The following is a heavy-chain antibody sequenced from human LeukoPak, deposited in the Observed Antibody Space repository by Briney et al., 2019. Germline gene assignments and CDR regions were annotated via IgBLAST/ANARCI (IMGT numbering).Heavy chain of an antibody. J-gene: IGHJ3*02. CDR3: ARPSRSISTAGAFDI. V-gene: IGHV4-59*01. CDR2: IYYTGST. D-gene: IGHD3-10*01. Sequence: SETLSLTCTVSGGSISTYYWTWIRQPPGKGLEWIGYIYYTGSTNYNPSLKSRVTISVGTSKNQFSLKLSSVTAADTAVYYCARPSRSISTAGAFDIWGQGTMVTVSS. CDR1: GGSISTYY.